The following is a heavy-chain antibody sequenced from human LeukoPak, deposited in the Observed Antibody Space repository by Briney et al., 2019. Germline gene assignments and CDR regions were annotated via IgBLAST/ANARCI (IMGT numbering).Heavy chain of an antibody. CDR3: ARMVRLDY. CDR2: IKQDGSEK. D-gene: IGHD3-10*01. CDR1: GFTLSNSW. J-gene: IGHJ4*02. Sequence: GGTLRLSCAASGFTLSNSWMSWVRQAPGKGLEWVANIKQDGSEKYYVDSVKGRFSISRDNAKNSLYLQMNSLRAEDTAVYYCARMVRLDYWGQGTLVTVSS. V-gene: IGHV3-7*02.